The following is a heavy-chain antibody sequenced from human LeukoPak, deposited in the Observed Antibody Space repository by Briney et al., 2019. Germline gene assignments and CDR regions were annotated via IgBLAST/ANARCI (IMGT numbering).Heavy chain of an antibody. V-gene: IGHV3-64*01. CDR3: ARGAEGFLDS. CDR2: ISADGINT. J-gene: IGHJ4*02. CDR1: GLTFTHYA. Sequence: PGGSLRLSCAASGLTFTHYAMHWVRQAPGKGLEYVSAISADGINTRYASSVKGRFTISRDNSRNTLDLQMGSLRPEDLGVYYCARGAEGFLDSWGQGTLVTVSS.